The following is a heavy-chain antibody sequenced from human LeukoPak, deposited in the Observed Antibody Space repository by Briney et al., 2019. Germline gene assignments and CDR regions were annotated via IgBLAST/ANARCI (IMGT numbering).Heavy chain of an antibody. CDR1: GFTFSDYY. J-gene: IGHJ4*02. Sequence: PGGSLRLSCAASGFTFSDYYMSWLRQAPGKGLEWVSYISSSGSTIYYADSVKGRFTISRDNAKNSLYLQMNSLRAEDTAVYYCARVEVSRFLEGYYFDYWGQGTLVTVS. CDR2: ISSSGSTI. D-gene: IGHD3-3*01. CDR3: ARVEVSRFLEGYYFDY. V-gene: IGHV3-11*01.